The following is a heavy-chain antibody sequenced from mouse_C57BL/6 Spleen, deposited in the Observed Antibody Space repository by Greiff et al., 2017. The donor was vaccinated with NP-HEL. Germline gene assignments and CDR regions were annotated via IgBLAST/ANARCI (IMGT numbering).Heavy chain of an antibody. CDR3: ARTPYHYGRSHYAMDD. D-gene: IGHD1-1*01. CDR2: IYPGDGDT. Sequence: QVQLQQSGPELVKPGASVKISCKASGYAFSSSWMNWVKQRPGKGLEWIGRIYPGDGDTNYNGKFKGKATLTADKSSSTAYMQLSSLTSEDSAVYFCARTPYHYGRSHYAMDDWGQGTSVTVSS. V-gene: IGHV1-82*01. J-gene: IGHJ4*01. CDR1: GYAFSSSW.